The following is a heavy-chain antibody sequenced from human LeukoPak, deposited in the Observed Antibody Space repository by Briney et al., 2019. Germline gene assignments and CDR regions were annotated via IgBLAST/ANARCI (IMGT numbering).Heavy chain of an antibody. D-gene: IGHD4-23*01. V-gene: IGHV3-48*03. Sequence: GGSLRLSCAASGFTFSSYEMNWVRQAPGKGLEWVSYISSSGSTIYYADSVKGRFTISRDNSKNTLYLQMNSLRAEDTAVYYCARDDLGYGGNADFDYWGQGTLVTVSS. CDR1: GFTFSSYE. CDR2: ISSSGSTI. J-gene: IGHJ4*02. CDR3: ARDDLGYGGNADFDY.